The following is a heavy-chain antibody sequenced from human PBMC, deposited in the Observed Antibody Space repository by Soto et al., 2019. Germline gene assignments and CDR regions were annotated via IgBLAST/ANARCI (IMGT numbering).Heavy chain of an antibody. CDR1: GFTFSSFA. V-gene: IGHV3-23*01. CDR3: AKGSPNWNYDYFDY. J-gene: IGHJ4*02. CDR2: ISGSGGST. Sequence: SGGSLRLSCAAPGFTFSSFAMSWVRQAPGKGLEWVSAISGSGGSTYYADSVKGRFTISRDNSKNTLYLQMNSLRAEDTAVYYCAKGSPNWNYDYFDYWGQGTLVTVSS. D-gene: IGHD1-7*01.